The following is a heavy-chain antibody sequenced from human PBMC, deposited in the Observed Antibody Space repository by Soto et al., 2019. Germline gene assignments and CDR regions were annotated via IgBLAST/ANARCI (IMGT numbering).Heavy chain of an antibody. J-gene: IGHJ5*02. CDR3: AKTYMGWANFPFGT. D-gene: IGHD3-16*01. CDR1: GFTFNSNG. CDR2: IRDDGITT. Sequence: EVQLVESGGGLVQPGGSLRLSCRASGFTFNSNGMSWVRQAPGKGLEWLSIIRDDGITTYYAASVKGRFTISKDNSIITLYPQMNSLRAEDTCVYYCAKTYMGWANFPFGTWGQGILVTVAS. V-gene: IGHV3-23*04.